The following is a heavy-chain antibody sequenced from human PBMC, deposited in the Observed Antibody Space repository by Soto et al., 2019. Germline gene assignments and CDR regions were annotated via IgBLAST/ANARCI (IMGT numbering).Heavy chain of an antibody. CDR2: IIPIFGTA. Sequence: SVKVSCKASGGTFSSYAISWVRQAPGQGLEWMGGIIPIFGTANYAQKFQGRVTITADESTSTAYMELSSLRSEDTAVYYCARYCSGGSCYSRYGMDVWDQGTTVTVSS. V-gene: IGHV1-69*13. CDR1: GGTFSSYA. CDR3: ARYCSGGSCYSRYGMDV. D-gene: IGHD2-15*01. J-gene: IGHJ6*02.